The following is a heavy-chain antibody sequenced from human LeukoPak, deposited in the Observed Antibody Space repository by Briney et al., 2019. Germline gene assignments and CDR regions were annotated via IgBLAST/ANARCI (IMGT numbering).Heavy chain of an antibody. CDR3: ARQRGGTGYYYDC. Sequence: SETLSLTCAVYGGSFSGYYWSWIRQPPGKGLEWIGEINHNENTNYNPSFKSRVTISLDTSKNQFSLRLSSVTAADTAVYYCARQRGGTGYYYDCWGQGTLVTVSS. CDR2: INHNENT. D-gene: IGHD3/OR15-3a*01. J-gene: IGHJ4*02. CDR1: GGSFSGYY. V-gene: IGHV4-34*01.